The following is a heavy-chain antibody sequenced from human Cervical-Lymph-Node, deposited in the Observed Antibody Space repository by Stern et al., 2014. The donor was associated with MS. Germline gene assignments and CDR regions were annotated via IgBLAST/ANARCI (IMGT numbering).Heavy chain of an antibody. V-gene: IGHV6-1*01. J-gene: IGHJ4*02. CDR3: ARLYCSSTSCYVDY. D-gene: IGHD2-2*01. CDR1: GDSVSSNSAA. CDR2: TYYRSKWSN. Sequence: QVQLGQSGPGLVKPSQTLSLTCAISGDSVSSNSAAWNWIRQSPSRGLEWLGRTYYRSKWSNDYAPSVKSRITVNPDTSKNQFSLQLNSVTPEDTAVYYCARLYCSSTSCYVDYWGQGTLVSVSS.